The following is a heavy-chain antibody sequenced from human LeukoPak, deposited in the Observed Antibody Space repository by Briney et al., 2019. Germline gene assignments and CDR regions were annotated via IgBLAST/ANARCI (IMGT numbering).Heavy chain of an antibody. CDR2: ITWDGGST. V-gene: IGHV3-43D*03. Sequence: GGSLRLSCAASGFTFDDYAMHWVRQAPGKGLEWVSLITWDGGSTYYTDSVKGRFIISRDYIKNSLYLQMDSLRAEDTAFYYCAKDSRPLIDYDMWSGPSFDYWGQGTLVTVSS. J-gene: IGHJ4*02. CDR1: GFTFDDYA. CDR3: AKDSRPLIDYDMWSGPSFDY. D-gene: IGHD3-3*01.